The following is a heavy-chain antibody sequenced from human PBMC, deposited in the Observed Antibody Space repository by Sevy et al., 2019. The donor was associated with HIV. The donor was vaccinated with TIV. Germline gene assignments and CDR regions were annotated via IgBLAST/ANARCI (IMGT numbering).Heavy chain of an antibody. CDR1: GFTFSSYW. J-gene: IGHJ4*02. CDR3: AAGTGTSDFDY. V-gene: IGHV3-15*01. D-gene: IGHD1-7*01. Sequence: GGSLRLSCAASGFTFSSYWMHWVRQAPGKGLEWVGRIKSKTDAATRDFAAPVRGRFSISRDDSANTVYLVMNNLKPEDTGVYYCAAGTGTSDFDYWGQGTLVTVSS. CDR2: IKSKTDAATR.